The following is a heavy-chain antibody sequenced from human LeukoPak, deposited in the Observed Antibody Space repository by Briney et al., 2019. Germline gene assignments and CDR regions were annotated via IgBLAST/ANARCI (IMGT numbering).Heavy chain of an antibody. D-gene: IGHD3-22*01. Sequence: SVKVSCKASGATFSSYAISWVRQAPGQGLEWMGRIIPIFGTANYAQKFQGRVTITTDESTSTAYMELSSLRSEDTAVYYCARDRPPYYYDSSGYYYYAFDIWGQGTMVTVSS. CDR3: ARDRPPYYYDSSGYYYYAFDI. CDR2: IIPIFGTA. J-gene: IGHJ3*02. V-gene: IGHV1-69*05. CDR1: GATFSSYA.